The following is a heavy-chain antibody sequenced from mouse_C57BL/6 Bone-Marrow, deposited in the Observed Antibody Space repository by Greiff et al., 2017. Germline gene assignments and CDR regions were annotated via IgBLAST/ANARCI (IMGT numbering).Heavy chain of an antibody. Sequence: DVKLVGSGGGLVKPGGSLKLSCAASGFTFSSYAMSWVRQTPEKRLEWVATISDGGSYTYYQDNVKGRFTISRDNAKNNLYLQMSHLKSEDTAMYYCARTNWDGIAYWGQGTLVTVSA. J-gene: IGHJ3*01. CDR1: GFTFSSYA. CDR3: ARTNWDGIAY. V-gene: IGHV5-4*03. CDR2: ISDGGSYT. D-gene: IGHD4-1*01.